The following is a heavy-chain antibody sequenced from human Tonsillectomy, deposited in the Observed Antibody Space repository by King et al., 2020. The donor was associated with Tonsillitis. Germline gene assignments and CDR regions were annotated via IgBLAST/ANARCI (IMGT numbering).Heavy chain of an antibody. V-gene: IGHV3-30*18. D-gene: IGHD4-23*01. CDR1: GFTFSSYG. J-gene: IGHJ4*02. CDR2: ISYDGSNK. Sequence: QLVQSGGGVVQPGRSLRLSCAGSGFTFSSYGMHWVRQAPGKGLEWGAVISYDGSNKYYADSVKGRFTISRDNSKNTLYLQMNSLRAEDTAVYYCAKEDNGGNFFDYWGQGTLVTVSS. CDR3: AKEDNGGNFFDY.